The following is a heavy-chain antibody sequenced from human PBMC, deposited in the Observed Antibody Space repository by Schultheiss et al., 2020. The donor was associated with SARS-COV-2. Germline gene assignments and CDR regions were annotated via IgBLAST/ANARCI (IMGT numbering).Heavy chain of an antibody. J-gene: IGHJ4*02. V-gene: IGHV3-33*08. Sequence: GESLKISCAASGFTFSSYGMHWVRQAPGKGLEWVAVIWYDGSNKYYADSVKGRFTISRDNSKNTLYLQMNSLRAEDTAVYYCARQPPEGAGWVDYWGQGTLVTVSS. CDR2: IWYDGSNK. D-gene: IGHD1-14*01. CDR1: GFTFSSYG. CDR3: ARQPPEGAGWVDY.